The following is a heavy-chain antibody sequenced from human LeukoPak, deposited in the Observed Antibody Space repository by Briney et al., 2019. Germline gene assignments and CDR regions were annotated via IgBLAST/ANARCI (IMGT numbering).Heavy chain of an antibody. CDR3: ARSYYDSRGYIYYFDY. J-gene: IGHJ4*02. CDR1: GFNFSIYA. CDR2: ISSGGGTT. D-gene: IGHD3-22*01. V-gene: IGHV3-23*01. Sequence: PGGSLRLSCAGSGFNFSIYAMSWVRQAPGKGLEWVSAISSGGGTTYYADSVKGRLTISRDNSKNTPSLQMNSLRVEDTAVYYCARSYYDSRGYIYYFDYWGQGTLVTVSS.